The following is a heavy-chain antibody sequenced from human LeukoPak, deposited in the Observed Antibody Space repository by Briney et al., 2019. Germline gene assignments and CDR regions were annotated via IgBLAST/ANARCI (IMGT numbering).Heavy chain of an antibody. V-gene: IGHV3-21*01. D-gene: IGHD3-22*01. CDR3: ARDVAAPWYYDSSGYDAFDI. J-gene: IGHJ3*02. CDR1: GFTFSSYS. CDR2: ISSSSSYI. Sequence: PGGSLRLSCAASGFTFSSYSMNWVRQAPGKGLEWVSSISSSSSYIYYADSVKGRFTISRGNAKNSLYLQMNSLRAEDTAVYYCARDVAAPWYYDSSGYDAFDIWGQGTMVTVSS.